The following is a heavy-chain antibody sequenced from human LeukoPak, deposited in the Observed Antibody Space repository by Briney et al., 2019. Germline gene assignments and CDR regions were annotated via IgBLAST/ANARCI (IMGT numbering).Heavy chain of an antibody. Sequence: PSETLSLTCTVSGGSISSSSYYWGWIRQPPGKGLEWIGSIYHSGSTYYNPSLKSRVTISVDTSKNQFSLKLSSVTAADTAVYYCARVQTYYYGSGPWRWGQGTLVTVSS. CDR1: GGSISSSSYY. D-gene: IGHD3-10*01. V-gene: IGHV4-39*07. CDR3: ARVQTYYYGSGPWR. J-gene: IGHJ4*02. CDR2: IYHSGST.